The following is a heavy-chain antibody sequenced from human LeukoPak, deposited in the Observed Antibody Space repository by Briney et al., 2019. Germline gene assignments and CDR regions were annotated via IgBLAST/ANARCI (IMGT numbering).Heavy chain of an antibody. V-gene: IGHV3-9*01. Sequence: PGRSLRLSCAASGFTFDDYAMHWVRQAPGKGLEWVSGISWNSGSIGYADSVKGRSTISRDNAKNSLYLQMNSLRAEDTALYYCAKEKGYYDILTGYSPFDYWGQGTLVTVSS. J-gene: IGHJ4*02. CDR2: ISWNSGSI. D-gene: IGHD3-9*01. CDR3: AKEKGYYDILTGYSPFDY. CDR1: GFTFDDYA.